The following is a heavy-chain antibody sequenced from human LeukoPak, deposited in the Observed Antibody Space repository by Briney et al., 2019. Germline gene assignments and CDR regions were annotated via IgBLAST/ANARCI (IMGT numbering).Heavy chain of an antibody. J-gene: IGHJ4*02. Sequence: PSETLSLTCTVSRCSISSSSYYWGWLRQPPGKGLEWIATVYYSGSTCYNPSLRSRVTISVDTSKNQFSLKLSSVTAADMAVYYCARDTGGYSSFDYWGQGTLVTVSS. CDR2: VYYSGST. D-gene: IGHD2-8*02. CDR1: RCSISSSSYY. CDR3: ARDTGGYSSFDY. V-gene: IGHV4-39*01.